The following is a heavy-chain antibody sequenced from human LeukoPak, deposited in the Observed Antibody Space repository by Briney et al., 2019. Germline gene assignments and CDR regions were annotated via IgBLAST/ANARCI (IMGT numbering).Heavy chain of an antibody. J-gene: IGHJ4*02. V-gene: IGHV3-30*18. D-gene: IGHD2-2*01. CDR3: AKEADIVVVPAFDY. Sequence: GGSLRLSCAASGFTFSSYGMPWVRQAPGKGLEWVAVISYDGSNKYYADSVKGRFTISRDNSKNTLYLQMNSLRAEDTAVYYCAKEADIVVVPAFDYWGQGTLVTVSS. CDR2: ISYDGSNK. CDR1: GFTFSSYG.